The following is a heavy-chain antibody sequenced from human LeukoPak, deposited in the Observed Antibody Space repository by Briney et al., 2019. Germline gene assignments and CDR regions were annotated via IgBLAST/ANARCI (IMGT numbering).Heavy chain of an antibody. CDR2: IRYDGSNK. CDR3: AKDGSREVGDFDY. D-gene: IGHD3-16*01. Sequence: PGGSLRLSCAASGFTFSSYGMHWVRQAPGKGLEWVAFIRYDGSNKYYADSVKGRFTISRDNSKNTLYLQMNILRAEDTAVYYCAKDGSREVGDFDYWGQGTLVTVSS. V-gene: IGHV3-30*02. J-gene: IGHJ4*02. CDR1: GFTFSSYG.